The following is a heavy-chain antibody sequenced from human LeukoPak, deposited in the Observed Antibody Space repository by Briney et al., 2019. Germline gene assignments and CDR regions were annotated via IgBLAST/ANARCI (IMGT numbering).Heavy chain of an antibody. D-gene: IGHD4-23*01. CDR1: GFTFSSFG. J-gene: IGHJ4*02. Sequence: GGSLRLSCAAAGFTFSSFGMSWVRQGPGKGLEWVSGVSDSGGISNYADSVKGRFTISRDNSKNTVYLQMNSLRAEDTAVYYCAKRSDYGGNGNYFDSWGQGTPVTVSS. CDR3: AKRSDYGGNGNYFDS. V-gene: IGHV3-23*01. CDR2: VSDSGGIS.